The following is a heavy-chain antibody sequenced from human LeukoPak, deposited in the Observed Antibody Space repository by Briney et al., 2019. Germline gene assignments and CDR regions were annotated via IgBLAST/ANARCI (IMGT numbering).Heavy chain of an antibody. V-gene: IGHV1-2*02. CDR3: ARKATTSGLYDY. Sequence: ASVKVSCKASGYTFTGYYIHWVRQAPGQGLEWMGWINPSSGGTDYAQKFQGRVTMTSDTSINTAYMELRSLRSDDTAVFYCARKATTSGLYDYWGQGTLVTVSS. J-gene: IGHJ4*02. CDR2: INPSSGGT. D-gene: IGHD4-17*01. CDR1: GYTFTGYY.